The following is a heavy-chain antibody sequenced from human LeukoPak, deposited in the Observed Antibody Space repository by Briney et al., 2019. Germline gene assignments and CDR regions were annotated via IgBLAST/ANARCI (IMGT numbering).Heavy chain of an antibody. D-gene: IGHD3-10*01. Sequence: GGSLRLSCAASGFTFSNYWMSWVRQAPGKGLEWVANIKQDGTEKYYVDSVKGRFTISRDNAKNSLFLQMNSLRAEDTAVYYCARGAEYDGSGSYYDGNWFDPWGQGTLVTVSS. CDR1: GFTFSNYW. V-gene: IGHV3-7*01. CDR2: IKQDGTEK. J-gene: IGHJ5*02. CDR3: ARGAEYDGSGSYYDGNWFDP.